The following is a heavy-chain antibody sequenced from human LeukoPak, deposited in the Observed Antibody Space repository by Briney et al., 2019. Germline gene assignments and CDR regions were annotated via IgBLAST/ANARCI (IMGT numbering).Heavy chain of an antibody. V-gene: IGHV1-18*01. CDR1: GYTFTSYG. CDR3: ARDAPLVGAIRAPFDY. J-gene: IGHJ4*02. D-gene: IGHD1-26*01. CDR2: ISAYNGNT. Sequence: ASVKVSCKASGYTFTSYGISWVRQAPGQGLEWMGWISAYNGNTNYAQKLQGRVTMTTDTSTSTAYMELRSLRSGDTAVYYCARDAPLVGAIRAPFDYWGQGTLVTVSS.